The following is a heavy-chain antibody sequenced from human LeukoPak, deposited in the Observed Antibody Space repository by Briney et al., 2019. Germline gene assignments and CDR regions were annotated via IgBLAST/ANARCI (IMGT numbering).Heavy chain of an antibody. D-gene: IGHD6-6*01. J-gene: IGHJ4*02. CDR1: GYTFTSYD. CDR3: ARQPYSSSSHLDY. CDR2: MNPNSGNT. V-gene: IGHV1-8*01. Sequence: ASLKVSCKATGYTFTSYDINWVRQATGQGLEWMGWMNPNSGNTGYAQKFQGRVTMTRNTSISTAYMELSSLRSEDTAVYYCARQPYSSSSHLDYWGQGTLVTVSS.